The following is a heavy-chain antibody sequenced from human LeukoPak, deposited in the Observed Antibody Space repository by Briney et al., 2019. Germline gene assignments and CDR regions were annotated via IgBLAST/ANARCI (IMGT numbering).Heavy chain of an antibody. D-gene: IGHD3-22*01. CDR3: ARATVYYDSSGYYHKKYYFDY. Sequence: ASVKVSCKASRGTFSSYAIGWVRQAPGQGLEWMGGNIPIFGTANYAQKFQGRVTITADKSKSTAYMELSSLRSEDTAVYYCARATVYYDSSGYYHKKYYFDYWGQGTLVTVSS. V-gene: IGHV1-69*06. CDR1: RGTFSSYA. CDR2: NIPIFGTA. J-gene: IGHJ4*02.